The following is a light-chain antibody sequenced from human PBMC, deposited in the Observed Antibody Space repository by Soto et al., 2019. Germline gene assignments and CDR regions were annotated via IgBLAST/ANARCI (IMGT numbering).Light chain of an antibody. CDR3: QTWVTGIQI. CDR1: SGHSSYA. CDR2: LNSDGSH. V-gene: IGLV4-69*01. Sequence: QPVLTQSPSASASLGASVKLTYTLSSGHSSYAIAWHQQQPEKGPRYLMKLNSDGSHSKGDGIPDRFSGSSSGAERYLTISSLQSEDEADYYCQTWVTGIQIFGGGTKLTVL. J-gene: IGLJ2*01.